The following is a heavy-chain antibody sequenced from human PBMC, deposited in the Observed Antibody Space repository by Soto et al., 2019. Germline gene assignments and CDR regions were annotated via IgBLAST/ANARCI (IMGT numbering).Heavy chain of an antibody. Sequence: QVQLVQSGSELKKPGASVKVSCKASGYTFTSYAMNWVRQAPGQGLEWMGWINTNTGNPTYAQGLTGRFVFSLDTSVSTAYLQICSLKAEDTAVYYCARGNYYDSSGYLIEPSDAFDIWGQGTMVTVSS. CDR3: ARGNYYDSSGYLIEPSDAFDI. CDR2: INTNTGNP. V-gene: IGHV7-4-1*01. D-gene: IGHD3-22*01. J-gene: IGHJ3*02. CDR1: GYTFTSYA.